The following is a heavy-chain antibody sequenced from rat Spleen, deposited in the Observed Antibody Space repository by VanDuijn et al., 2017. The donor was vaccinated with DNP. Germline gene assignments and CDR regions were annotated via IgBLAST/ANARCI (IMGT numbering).Heavy chain of an antibody. CDR1: GFIFSNYW. D-gene: IGHD1-2*01. CDR3: IRSMATIRGYVMDA. CDR2: ITNTGGST. V-gene: IGHV5-31*01. Sequence: EVQLVESGGGPVQPGRSLKLSCVASGFIFSNYWMTWIRQAPGKGLEWVSSITNTGGSTYYPDSVKGRFTISRDNAKSTLYLQMNSLRSEDTATYYCIRSMATIRGYVMDAWGQGASVTVSS. J-gene: IGHJ4*01.